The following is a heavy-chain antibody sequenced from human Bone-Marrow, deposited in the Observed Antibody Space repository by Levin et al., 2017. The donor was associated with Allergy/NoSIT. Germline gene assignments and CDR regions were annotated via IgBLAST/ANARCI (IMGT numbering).Heavy chain of an antibody. CDR3: ARLSKNCDYEIMTGFYPHFDD. V-gene: IGHV4-39*01. Sequence: SETLSLTCIVSGGFMSTSSYYWGWIRQAPGTGLEWIGSVYYDGTTFYNPSLKSRVTISAHTSKTQFDLKLSSVTAADTAVYFCARLSKNCDYEIMTGFYPHFDDWGQGTLVTVSS. J-gene: IGHJ4*02. CDR2: VYYDGTT. CDR1: GGFMSTSSYY. D-gene: IGHD3-9*01.